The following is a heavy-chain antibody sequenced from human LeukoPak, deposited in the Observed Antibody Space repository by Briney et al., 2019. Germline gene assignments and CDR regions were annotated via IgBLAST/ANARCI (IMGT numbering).Heavy chain of an antibody. CDR3: ARPNYDILTGYYKRGYYFDY. CDR2: INHSGST. CDR1: GGSFSGYY. D-gene: IGHD3-9*01. Sequence: SETLSLTCAVYGGSFSGYYWSWIRQPPGKGLEWIGEINHSGSTNYNPSLKSRVTISVDTSKNQFSLKLSSVTAADTAVYYCARPNYDILTGYYKRGYYFDYWGQGTLVTVSS. V-gene: IGHV4-34*01. J-gene: IGHJ4*02.